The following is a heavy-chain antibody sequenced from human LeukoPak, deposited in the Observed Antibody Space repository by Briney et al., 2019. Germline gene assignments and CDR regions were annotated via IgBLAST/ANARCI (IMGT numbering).Heavy chain of an antibody. V-gene: IGHV4-39*02. CDR3: ARRAADRGYSYHV. J-gene: IGHJ4*02. D-gene: IGHD5-18*01. CDR2: LYNSGST. CDR1: GGSVSSSSHY. Sequence: SETLSLTCTVSGGSVSSSSHYWGWIRQPPGKGLEWIGSLYNSGSTDYNPSLRSRVTISVNPSKNHFSLKLTSVTAADTAVYYCARRAADRGYSYHVWGQGILVTVSS.